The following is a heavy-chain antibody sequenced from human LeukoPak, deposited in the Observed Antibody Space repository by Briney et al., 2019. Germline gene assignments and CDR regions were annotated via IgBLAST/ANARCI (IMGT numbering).Heavy chain of an antibody. V-gene: IGHV3-33*01. CDR2: IWYDGSNK. J-gene: IGHJ4*02. D-gene: IGHD6-19*01. CDR3: ARDRYSSGWTRLDY. Sequence: PGRSLRLSCAAPGFTFSSYGMHWVRQAPGKGLEWVAVIWYDGSNKYYADSVKGRFTISRDNSKNTLYLQMDSLRAEDTAVYYCARDRYSSGWTRLDYWGQGTLVTVSS. CDR1: GFTFSSYG.